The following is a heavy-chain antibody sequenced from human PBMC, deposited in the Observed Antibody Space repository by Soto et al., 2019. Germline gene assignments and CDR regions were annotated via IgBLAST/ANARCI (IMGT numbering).Heavy chain of an antibody. CDR1: GFTFSSYG. J-gene: IGHJ6*02. Sequence: PGGSLRLSCAASGFTFSSYGMHWVRQAPGKGLEWVAVISYDGSNKYYADSVKGRFTISRDNSKNTLYLQMNSLRAEDTAVYYCAKDTGYSSGWYGPLYYYYGMDVWGQGTTVTSP. CDR3: AKDTGYSSGWYGPLYYYYGMDV. D-gene: IGHD6-19*01. V-gene: IGHV3-30*18. CDR2: ISYDGSNK.